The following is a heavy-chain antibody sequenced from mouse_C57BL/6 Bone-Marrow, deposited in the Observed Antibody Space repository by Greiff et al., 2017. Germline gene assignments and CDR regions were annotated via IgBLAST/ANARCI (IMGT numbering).Heavy chain of an antibody. J-gene: IGHJ1*03. Sequence: QVQLQQSGAELVRPGTSVKVSCKASGYAFTNYLIEGVKQRPGQGLEWIGVINPGSGGTNYNEKFKGKATLTADKSSSTAYMQLSSLTSEDSAVYFCARDDYYGSRVWYFDVWGTGTTVTVSS. CDR2: INPGSGGT. V-gene: IGHV1-54*01. CDR3: ARDDYYGSRVWYFDV. D-gene: IGHD1-1*01. CDR1: GYAFTNYL.